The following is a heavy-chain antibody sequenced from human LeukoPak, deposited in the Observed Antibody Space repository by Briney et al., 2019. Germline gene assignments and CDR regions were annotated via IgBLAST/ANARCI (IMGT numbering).Heavy chain of an antibody. D-gene: IGHD4-11*01. J-gene: IGHJ6*02. CDR3: ARDQYPSRYYYYYYGMDV. CDR1: GFTFSSYG. V-gene: IGHV3-30*03. Sequence: PGRSLRLSCAASGFTFSSYGMHWVRQAPGKGLEWVAVISYDGSNKYYADSAKGRFTISRDNSKNTLYLQMNSLRAEDTAVYYCARDQYPSRYYYYYYGMDVWGQGTTVTVSS. CDR2: ISYDGSNK.